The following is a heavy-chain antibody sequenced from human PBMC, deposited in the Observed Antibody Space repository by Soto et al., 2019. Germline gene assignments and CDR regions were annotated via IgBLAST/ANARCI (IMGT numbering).Heavy chain of an antibody. V-gene: IGHV3-15*01. CDR3: AITAMINRDSSTSFDY. CDR2: IKSKSDGETA. Sequence: EVQLVESGGGSVKPGESLRLSCAASGLTFSNVWMTWVRQAPGKGLEWVGRIKSKSDGETADVAAPVKARFTISRDDSKNTVFLEMNSLKSEDTALYYCAITAMINRDSSTSFDYWGRGTQVTVSS. D-gene: IGHD5-18*01. CDR1: GLTFSNVW. J-gene: IGHJ4*02.